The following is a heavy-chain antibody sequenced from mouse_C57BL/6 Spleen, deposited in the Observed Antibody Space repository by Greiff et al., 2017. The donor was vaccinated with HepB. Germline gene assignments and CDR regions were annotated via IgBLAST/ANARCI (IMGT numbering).Heavy chain of an antibody. CDR1: GFTFSSYA. CDR2: ISD. V-gene: IGHV5-4*01. CDR3: ARDEYYYGSRVFYAMDY. D-gene: IGHD1-1*01. Sequence: EVKLVESGGGLVKPGGSLKLSCAASGFTFSSYAMSWVRQTPEKRLEWVATISDDVKGRFTISRDNAKNNLYLQMSHLKSEDTATYYCARDEYYYGSRVFYAMDYWGQGTSVTVSS. J-gene: IGHJ4*01.